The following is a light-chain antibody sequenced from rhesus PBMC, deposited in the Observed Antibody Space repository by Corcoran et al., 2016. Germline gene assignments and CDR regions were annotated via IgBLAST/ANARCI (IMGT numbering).Light chain of an antibody. J-gene: IGKJ4*01. CDR3: QHGYGTPLT. CDR1: ANVNNY. CDR2: KAS. Sequence: DIQMTQSPSSLSASVGDKVTITCRASANVNNYLNWYQQKPGKAPKLLIYKASPLQSGVPSRFSGSGSGTDYTFTISSLQPEDGATYYCQHGYGTPLTFGGGTKVEIK. V-gene: IGKV1-74*01.